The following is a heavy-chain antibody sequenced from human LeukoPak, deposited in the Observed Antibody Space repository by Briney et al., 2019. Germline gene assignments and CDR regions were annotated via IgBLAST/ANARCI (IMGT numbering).Heavy chain of an antibody. J-gene: IGHJ3*01. CDR2: ISHTGGT. CDR1: GGSVDSSDYY. Sequence: SETLSLTCTVSGGSVDSSDYYWTWIRQPPGKGLEWIGYISHTGGTYYNSSLLSRVTISLDKSKNQFFLTLGSVTAADTAVYFCARDHIADGPAAKKDALDFWGQGTAVTVSS. D-gene: IGHD2-2*01. V-gene: IGHV4-30-2*01. CDR3: ARDHIADGPAAKKDALDF.